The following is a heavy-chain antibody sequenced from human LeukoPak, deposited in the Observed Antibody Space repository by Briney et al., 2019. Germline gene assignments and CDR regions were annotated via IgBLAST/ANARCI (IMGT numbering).Heavy chain of an antibody. CDR3: ARVVAAAGNRDDDFDI. Sequence: ASVKVSCKASGYTFTSYGISWVRQAPGQGLEWMGWISAYNGNTDYAQKLQGRVTMTTDTSTSTAYMELRSLRSDDTAVYSCARVVAAAGNRDDDFDIWGQGTMVTVSS. CDR2: ISAYNGNT. V-gene: IGHV1-18*01. D-gene: IGHD6-13*01. CDR1: GYTFTSYG. J-gene: IGHJ3*02.